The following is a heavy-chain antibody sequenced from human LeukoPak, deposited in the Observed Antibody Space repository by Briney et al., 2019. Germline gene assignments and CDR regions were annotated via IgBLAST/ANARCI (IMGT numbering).Heavy chain of an antibody. CDR3: ARGRFYGDYRGYFDY. J-gene: IGHJ4*02. V-gene: IGHV3-23*01. D-gene: IGHD4-17*01. CDR2: ISGSADTT. CDR1: GFTFSSYA. Sequence: GGSLRLSCAASGFTFSSYAMSGVRQAPGKGLEWVSGISGSADTTYYADSVKGRFTISSDSSKNTLFLQMNSLRAEDTAVYYCARGRFYGDYRGYFDYWGQGTLVTVSS.